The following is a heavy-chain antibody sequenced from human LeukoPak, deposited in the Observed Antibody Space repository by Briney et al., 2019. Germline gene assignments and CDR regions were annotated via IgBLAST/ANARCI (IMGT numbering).Heavy chain of an antibody. J-gene: IGHJ2*01. Sequence: GESLKISCKGSGYSFTSYWIGWVRQMPGKGLEWMGIIYPGDSDTRYSPSFQGQVTISADKSISTAYMELSSLRSDDTAVYYCARGSPSYAQWHFDLWGRGTLVTVSS. D-gene: IGHD2/OR15-2a*01. CDR3: ARGSPSYAQWHFDL. CDR1: GYSFTSYW. V-gene: IGHV5-51*01. CDR2: IYPGDSDT.